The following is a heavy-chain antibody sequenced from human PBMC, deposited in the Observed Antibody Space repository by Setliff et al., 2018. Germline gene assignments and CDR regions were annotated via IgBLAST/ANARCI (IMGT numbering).Heavy chain of an antibody. Sequence: SVKVSCKASGGTFDSYSFTWLRQAPGQGLEWVGGFTPILLTPNYAQKFQGRITITADESTSTAYMELSSLGSEDTAVYYCAGGQPLVRKYYYYMDVWGKGTTVTVSS. CDR2: FTPILLTP. D-gene: IGHD3-10*01. J-gene: IGHJ6*03. CDR3: AGGQPLVRKYYYYMDV. V-gene: IGHV1-69*13. CDR1: GGTFDSYS.